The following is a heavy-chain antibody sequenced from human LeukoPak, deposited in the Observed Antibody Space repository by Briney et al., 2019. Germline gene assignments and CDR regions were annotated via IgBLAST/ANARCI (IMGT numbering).Heavy chain of an antibody. CDR3: AKVSGIAAAGTLGY. CDR1: GFTFSSYA. Sequence: PGGSLRLSCAASGFTFSSYAMSWVRQAPGKGLEWVSAISGSGGRTYYADSVKGRFTISRDNSKNTLYLQMNSLRAEDTAVYYCAKVSGIAAAGTLGYWGQGTLATVSS. CDR2: ISGSGGRT. V-gene: IGHV3-23*01. J-gene: IGHJ4*02. D-gene: IGHD6-13*01.